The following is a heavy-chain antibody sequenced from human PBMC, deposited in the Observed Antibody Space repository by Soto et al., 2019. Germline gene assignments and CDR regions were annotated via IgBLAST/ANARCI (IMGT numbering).Heavy chain of an antibody. V-gene: IGHV3-13*01. Sequence: GGSLRLSCAASGFTFSSYDMHWVRQATGKGLEWVSAIGTAGDTYYPGSVKGRFTISRENAKNSLYLQMNSLRAEDTAVYYCARGLSRGVIRPVELDYWGQGTLVTVSS. CDR3: ARGLSRGVIRPVELDY. CDR2: IGTAGDT. CDR1: GFTFSSYD. J-gene: IGHJ4*02. D-gene: IGHD3-10*01.